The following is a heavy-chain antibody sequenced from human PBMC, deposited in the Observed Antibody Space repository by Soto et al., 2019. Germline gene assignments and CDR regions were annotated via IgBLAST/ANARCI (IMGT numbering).Heavy chain of an antibody. V-gene: IGHV4-31*03. D-gene: IGHD3-22*01. CDR1: GGSISSGGYY. J-gene: IGHJ4*02. CDR2: IYYSGST. Sequence: NPSETLSLTCTVSGGSISSGGYYWSWIRQHPGKGLEWIGYIYYSGSTYYNPSLKSRVTISVDTSKNQFSLKLSSVTAADTAVYYCARGNYYDSSGYYSYFDYWGQGTLVTVSS. CDR3: ARGNYYDSSGYYSYFDY.